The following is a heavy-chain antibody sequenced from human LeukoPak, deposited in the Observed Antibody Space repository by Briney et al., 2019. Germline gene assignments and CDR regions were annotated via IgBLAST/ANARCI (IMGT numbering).Heavy chain of an antibody. CDR2: IYSGGST. Sequence: GGSLRLSCAASGFTFSNAYMSWVRQAPGKGLEWVSVIYSGGSTYYADSVKGRFTISRDNSKNTLYLQMNSLRAEDTAVYYCARGGNYSDSSGYFVYYFDYWGQGTLVTVSS. V-gene: IGHV3-66*01. J-gene: IGHJ4*02. D-gene: IGHD3-22*01. CDR1: GFTFSNAY. CDR3: ARGGNYSDSSGYFVYYFDY.